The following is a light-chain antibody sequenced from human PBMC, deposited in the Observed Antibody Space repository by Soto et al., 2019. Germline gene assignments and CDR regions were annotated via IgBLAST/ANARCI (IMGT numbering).Light chain of an antibody. J-gene: IGKJ5*01. CDR2: DAS. Sequence: IVLTQSSATLSLSPGERATLYCRASQSVSSYLAWYQQKPGQAPRLLIYDASKRATGIPARFSGSGSGTEFTLTISSLEPEDFAVYYCQQYGSSPITFGQGTRLDIK. CDR1: QSVSSY. CDR3: QQYGSSPIT. V-gene: IGKV3-11*01.